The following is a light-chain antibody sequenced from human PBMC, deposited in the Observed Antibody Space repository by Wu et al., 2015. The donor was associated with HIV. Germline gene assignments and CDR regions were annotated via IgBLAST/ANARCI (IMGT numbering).Light chain of an antibody. Sequence: EIVLTQSPGTLSLSPGERVTVSCRASQSVNYRNLAWYQQKPGQAPRLLMYDTATRMPGIPDRISGGGSGTDFTLTISRLEPEDFAVYYCQYYGSSQTYTFGQGTKVEIK. CDR1: QSVNYRN. J-gene: IGKJ2*01. CDR2: DTA. V-gene: IGKV3-20*01. CDR3: QYYGSSQTYT.